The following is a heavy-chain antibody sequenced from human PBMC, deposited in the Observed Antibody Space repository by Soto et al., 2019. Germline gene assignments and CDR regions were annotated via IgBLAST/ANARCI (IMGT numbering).Heavy chain of an antibody. CDR3: TTDSYFTLKVVLFDY. CDR2: IKSKTDGGTP. D-gene: IGHD3-22*01. Sequence: PGGALGLPCAASGFTFTTPWINWVRQAPGKGLEWVGRIKSKTDGGTPDFTAPVRSRIAISRDDSKSKVYLQMNSLKTEDIALYYCTTDSYFTLKVVLFDYWGLGTLVTVS. V-gene: IGHV3-15*07. J-gene: IGHJ4*01. CDR1: GFTFTTPW.